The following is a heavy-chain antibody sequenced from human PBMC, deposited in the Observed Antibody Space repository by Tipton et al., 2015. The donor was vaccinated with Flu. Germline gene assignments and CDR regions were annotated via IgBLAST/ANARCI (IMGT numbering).Heavy chain of an antibody. CDR2: INTDGSTR. CDR1: GFPFSGHW. Sequence: GSLRLSCTASGFPFSGHWMHWVRRIPGKGLEWLSRINTDGSTRDYAKPVEGRVTIARDNARQTLYQGMHRLRAEDTAGYYCGSLSRLFGNSASLTFDMWGQGTMVTVSS. J-gene: IGHJ3*02. V-gene: IGHV3-74*01. CDR3: GSLSRLFGNSASLTFDM. D-gene: IGHD5-12*01.